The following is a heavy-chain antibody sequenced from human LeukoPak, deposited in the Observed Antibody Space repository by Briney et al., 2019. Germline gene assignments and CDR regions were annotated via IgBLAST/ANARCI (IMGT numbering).Heavy chain of an antibody. CDR3: ARRFRD. CDR2: IRGDGSLK. D-gene: IGHD5-24*01. J-gene: IGHJ4*02. CDR1: GLTFNGFE. V-gene: IGHV3-48*03. Sequence: GGSLRLSCVGSGLTFNGFEMNWVRQAPGKGLEWVAYIRGDGSLKTYAESVKGRFTISRDDARNSVYLQMDSLGVEDTAIYYCARRFRDWGQGILVTVSS.